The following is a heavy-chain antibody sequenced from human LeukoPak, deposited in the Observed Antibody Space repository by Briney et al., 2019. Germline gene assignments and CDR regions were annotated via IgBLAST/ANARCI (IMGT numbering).Heavy chain of an antibody. D-gene: IGHD3-10*01. CDR2: VYYSGST. V-gene: IGHV4-39*01. CDR3: ASVRRGFGESSKYYSYYYMDV. CDR1: GGSISSSSYY. J-gene: IGHJ6*03. Sequence: SETLSLTCTVSGGSISSSSYYWGWIRQPPGKGLDWIGNVYYSGSTYYNPSLKSRITISVDTSKNQFSLKLSAVTAADTAVYFCASVRRGFGESSKYYSYYYMDVWGNGTTVTISS.